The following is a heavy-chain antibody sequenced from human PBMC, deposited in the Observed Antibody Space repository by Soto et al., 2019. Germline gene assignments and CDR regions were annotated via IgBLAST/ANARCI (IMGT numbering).Heavy chain of an antibody. Sequence: PGGSLRLSCAASGFIVGTIYMSWVRQAPGKGLEWVSTIYADGRTYYADSVKGRFTMSRDDVKNTLFLQMNSLRVEDTAVYYCARDIDYCGQGTLVTVSS. CDR1: GFIVGTIY. CDR3: ARDIDY. J-gene: IGHJ4*02. V-gene: IGHV3-66*01. CDR2: IYADGRT.